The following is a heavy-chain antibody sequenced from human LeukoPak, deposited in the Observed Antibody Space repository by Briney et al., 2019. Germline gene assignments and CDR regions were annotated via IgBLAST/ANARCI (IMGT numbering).Heavy chain of an antibody. CDR1: GFPFSSYA. D-gene: IGHD3-22*01. CDR3: ARAMMVVANLWGVYDY. CDR2: LSGSGGTT. J-gene: IGHJ4*02. Sequence: GGSLRLSCAASGFPFSSYAMSWVRQAPGKGLEWVSGLSGSGGTTYYADSVKGRFTISRDNSKNTLYLQMDSLRAEDTAVYFCARAMMVVANLWGVYDYWGQGTLVTVSS. V-gene: IGHV3-23*01.